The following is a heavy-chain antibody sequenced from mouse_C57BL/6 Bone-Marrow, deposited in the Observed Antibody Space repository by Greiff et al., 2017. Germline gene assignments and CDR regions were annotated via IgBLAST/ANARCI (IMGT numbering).Heavy chain of an antibody. D-gene: IGHD1-1*01. V-gene: IGHV14-4*01. CDR1: GFNIKDDY. J-gene: IGHJ1*03. Sequence: VQLQQSGAELVRPGASVKLSCTASGFNIKDDYMHWVKQRPEKGLEWIGWIDPENGATEYASKFQGKATITANTSSNTAYLQLSSLTSEDTAVYYCTNYYGSNWYFDVWGTGTTVTVSS. CDR2: IDPENGAT. CDR3: TNYYGSNWYFDV.